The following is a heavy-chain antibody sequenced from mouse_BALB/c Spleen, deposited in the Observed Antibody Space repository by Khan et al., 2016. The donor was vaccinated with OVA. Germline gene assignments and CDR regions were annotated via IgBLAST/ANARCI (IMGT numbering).Heavy chain of an antibody. CDR2: IYPGSGNT. Sequence: QVQLKESGAELARPGASVKLSCKASGYTFTDYYINWVKQRTGQGLEWIGEIYPGSGNTYYNEKFKGQATLTGDKSSSTAYMQLSSLTSEDSAVYCCARSAYYGNYGAYWGQGTLVTVSA. CDR3: ARSAYYGNYGAY. J-gene: IGHJ3*01. D-gene: IGHD2-10*01. V-gene: IGHV1-77*01. CDR1: GYTFTDYY.